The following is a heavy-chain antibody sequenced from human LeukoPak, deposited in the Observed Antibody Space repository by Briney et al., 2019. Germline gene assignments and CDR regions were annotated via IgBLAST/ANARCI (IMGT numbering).Heavy chain of an antibody. D-gene: IGHD3-16*02. CDR1: GGSISSGGYY. V-gene: IGHV4-39*01. CDR3: ARHRAGYLEIDY. J-gene: IGHJ4*02. CDR2: IYYSGST. Sequence: PSQTLSLTCTVSGGSISSGGYYWSWIRQPPGKGLEWIGSIYYSGSTYYNPSLKSRVTISVDTSKNQFSLKLSSVTAADTAVYYCARHRAGYLEIDYWGQGTLVTVSS.